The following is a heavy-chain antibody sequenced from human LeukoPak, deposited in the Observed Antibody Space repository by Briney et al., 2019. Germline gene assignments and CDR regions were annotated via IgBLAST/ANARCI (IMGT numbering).Heavy chain of an antibody. D-gene: IGHD3-22*01. CDR3: ARYGYYYDSSGYYTLFDY. J-gene: IGHJ4*02. CDR2: IYPGDSDT. V-gene: IGHV5-51*01. CDR1: GYSFTSYW. Sequence: GESLKISCKGSGYSFTSYWIGWVRQMPGKGLEWMGIIYPGDSDTRYSPSFQDQVTISADKSISTAYLQWSSLKASDTAMYYCARYGYYYDSSGYYTLFDYWGQGTLVTVSS.